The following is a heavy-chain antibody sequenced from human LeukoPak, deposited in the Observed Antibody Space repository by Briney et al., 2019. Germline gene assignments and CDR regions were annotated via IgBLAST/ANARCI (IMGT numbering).Heavy chain of an antibody. CDR3: ARGHDYYDSSDYPGPYGMDV. Sequence: GASVKVSCKASGYTFTGYYMHWVRQAPGQGLEWMGWINPNSGGTNYAQKFQGRVTMTRDTSISTAYMELSRLRSDDTAVYYCARGHDYYDSSDYPGPYGMDVWGQGTTVTVSS. D-gene: IGHD3-22*01. V-gene: IGHV1-2*02. J-gene: IGHJ6*02. CDR2: INPNSGGT. CDR1: GYTFTGYY.